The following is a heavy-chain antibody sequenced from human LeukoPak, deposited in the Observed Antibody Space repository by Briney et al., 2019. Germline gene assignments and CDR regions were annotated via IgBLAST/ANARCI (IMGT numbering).Heavy chain of an antibody. D-gene: IGHD2-15*01. CDR2: ISGSGGST. J-gene: IGHJ4*02. Sequence: GGSLRLSCAASGFTFSSYAMSWVRQAPGKGLEWVSAISGSGGSTYYADSVKGRFTISRDNSKNTLCLQMNSLRAEDTAVYYCAKVGDHIVVVVANPLYFDYWGQGTLVTVSS. V-gene: IGHV3-23*01. CDR1: GFTFSSYA. CDR3: AKVGDHIVVVVANPLYFDY.